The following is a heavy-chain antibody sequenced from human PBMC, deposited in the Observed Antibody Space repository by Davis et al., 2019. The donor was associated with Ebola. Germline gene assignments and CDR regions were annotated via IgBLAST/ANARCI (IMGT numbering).Heavy chain of an antibody. D-gene: IGHD2-2*02. CDR3: ARGYSNWFDP. Sequence: MPGGSLRLSCTVSGGSINSYYWNWIRQPPGKGLEWIGYIYYSGSTNYNPSLKSRVTISVDTSKNQFSLKLSSVTAADTAVYYCARGYSNWFDPWGQGTLVTVSS. J-gene: IGHJ5*02. CDR1: GGSINSYY. CDR2: IYYSGST. V-gene: IGHV4-59*12.